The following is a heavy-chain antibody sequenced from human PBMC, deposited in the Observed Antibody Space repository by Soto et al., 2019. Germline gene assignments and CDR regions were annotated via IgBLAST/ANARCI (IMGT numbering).Heavy chain of an antibody. CDR1: GYTFTSYG. CDR2: ISAYNGNT. D-gene: IGHD3-3*01. Sequence: QVQLVQSGAEVKKPGASVKVSCKASGYTFTSYGISWVRQAPGQGLEWMGWISAYNGNTNYAQKLQGRVTMTTDTSTSTAYRGLRSLRSDDTAVYYCAGGGGGILEWLLRENWFDPWGQGTLVTVSS. V-gene: IGHV1-18*01. J-gene: IGHJ5*02. CDR3: AGGGGGILEWLLRENWFDP.